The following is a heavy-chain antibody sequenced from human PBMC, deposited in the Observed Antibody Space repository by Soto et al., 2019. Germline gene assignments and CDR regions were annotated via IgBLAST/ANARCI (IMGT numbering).Heavy chain of an antibody. J-gene: IGHJ4*02. V-gene: IGHV4-4*02. CDR2: IYHSGST. D-gene: IGHD6-19*01. Sequence: SETLSLTCAVSGGSISSSNWWSWVRQPPGKGLEWIGEIYHSGSTNYNPSLKSRVTISVDKSKNQFSLKLSSVTAADTAVYYCARSLLSIAVAGTIRAPAGFDYWGQGTLVTVSS. CDR3: ARSLLSIAVAGTIRAPAGFDY. CDR1: GGSISSSNW.